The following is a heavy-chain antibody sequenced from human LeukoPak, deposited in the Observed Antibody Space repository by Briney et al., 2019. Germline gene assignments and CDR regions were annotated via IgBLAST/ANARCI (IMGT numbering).Heavy chain of an antibody. CDR1: GGSFSGYY. D-gene: IGHD2-15*01. CDR3: AREVGYCSGGSCYSPYYYYYYYMDV. J-gene: IGHJ6*03. Sequence: SETLSLTCAVYGGSFSGYYWSWIRQPPGKGLEWIGEINHSGSTNYNPSLKSRVTISVDTSKHQFSLKLSSVTAADTAVYYCAREVGYCSGGSCYSPYYYYYYYMDVWGKGTTVTVSS. CDR2: INHSGST. V-gene: IGHV4-34*01.